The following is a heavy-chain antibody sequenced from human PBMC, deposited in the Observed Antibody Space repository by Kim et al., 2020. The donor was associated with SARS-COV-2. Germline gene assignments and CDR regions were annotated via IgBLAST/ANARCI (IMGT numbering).Heavy chain of an antibody. CDR1: GFTFSSYW. D-gene: IGHD5-18*01. CDR3: ARGIYSYPY. Sequence: GVSLRLSCAASGFTFSSYWMHWVRQAPGKGLEWVSRISGDGSSTTYADSVKGRFTISRDNAKNTLYLQMNSLRAEDTAVYYCARGIYSYPYWGQGTLVTVSS. CDR2: ISGDGSST. J-gene: IGHJ4*02. V-gene: IGHV3-74*01.